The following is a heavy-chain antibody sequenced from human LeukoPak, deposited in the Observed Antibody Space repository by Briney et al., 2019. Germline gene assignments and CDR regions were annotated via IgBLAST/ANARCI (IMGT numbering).Heavy chain of an antibody. CDR2: IYHSGST. D-gene: IGHD4-17*01. J-gene: IGHJ4*02. CDR3: ARPVTTGYFDY. V-gene: IGHV4-38-2*02. CDR1: GYSISSGYY. Sequence: SETLSLTCTVSGYSISSGYYWGWIRQPPGKGLEWIGSIYHSGSTYYNPSLKSRVTISVDTSKNQFSLKLSSVTAADTAVYYCARPVTTGYFDYWGQGTLVTVSS.